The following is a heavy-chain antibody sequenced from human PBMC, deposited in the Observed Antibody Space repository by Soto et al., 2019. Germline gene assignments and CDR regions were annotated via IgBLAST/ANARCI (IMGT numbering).Heavy chain of an antibody. CDR3: ARDGYNRGGFDY. CDR1: GFTFNSYN. V-gene: IGHV3-30-3*01. CDR2: ISFDGANT. Sequence: QVQLVESGGGVVPPGGSLRVSCVVSGFTFNSYNMHWVRQAPGEGLEWVAVISFDGANTFYADSVKGRFTISRDTSRDTVYLQMRRLRVEDMAVYYCARDGYNRGGFDYWGQGTLVSVSS. D-gene: IGHD6-25*01. J-gene: IGHJ4*02.